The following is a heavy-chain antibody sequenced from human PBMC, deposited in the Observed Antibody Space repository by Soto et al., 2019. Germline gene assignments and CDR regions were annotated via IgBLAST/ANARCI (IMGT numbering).Heavy chain of an antibody. D-gene: IGHD5-18*01. CDR2: IRSKAYGGTT. CDR3: TSSSVGYSYGYDGAFDI. Sequence: PGGSLRLSCTASGFTFGDYAMSWFRQAPGKGLEWVGFIRSKAYGGTTEYAASVKGRFTISRDDSKSIAYLQMTSLKTEDTAVYYCTSSSVGYSYGYDGAFDIWGQGTMVTVSS. V-gene: IGHV3-49*03. J-gene: IGHJ3*02. CDR1: GFTFGDYA.